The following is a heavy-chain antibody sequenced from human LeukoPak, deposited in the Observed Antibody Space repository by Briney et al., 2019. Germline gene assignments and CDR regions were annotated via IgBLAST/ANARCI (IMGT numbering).Heavy chain of an antibody. CDR2: INPYNGNT. CDR3: ARVVTVVRGVWDY. D-gene: IGHD3-10*01. V-gene: IGHV1-18*01. CDR1: GYTFTSYD. J-gene: IGHJ4*02. Sequence: ASVKVSCKASGYTFTSYDISWVRQAPGQGLEWMGWINPYNGNTNYAQKLQGRVTMTTDPSTSPACIEVRSRRSDDPAVYFCARVVTVVRGVWDYWGQGTLVSVSS.